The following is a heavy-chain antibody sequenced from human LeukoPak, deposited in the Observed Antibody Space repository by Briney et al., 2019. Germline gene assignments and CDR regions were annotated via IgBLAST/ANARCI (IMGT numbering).Heavy chain of an antibody. CDR1: GFTFSSYA. CDR3: ARAPQGGQFGEYAY. D-gene: IGHD3-10*01. Sequence: GGSLRLSCAASGFTFSSYAMHWVRQAPGKGLEWVAVISYDGSNKYYADSVKGRFTISRDNSKNTLYLQMNSLRAEDTAVYYCARAPQGGQFGEYAYWGQGTLVTVSS. J-gene: IGHJ4*02. CDR2: ISYDGSNK. V-gene: IGHV3-30*14.